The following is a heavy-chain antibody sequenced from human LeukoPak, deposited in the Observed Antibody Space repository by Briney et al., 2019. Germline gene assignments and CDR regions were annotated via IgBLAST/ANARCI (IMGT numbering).Heavy chain of an antibody. D-gene: IGHD3-16*01. V-gene: IGHV4-59*01. CDR3: ARGGAMATYYYYGMDV. J-gene: IGHJ6*02. CDR2: IYYSGST. CDR1: GGSISSYY. Sequence: PSETLSLTCTVSGGSISSYYWSWIRQPPGKGLEWIGYIYYSGSTNYNPSLKSRVTISVDKSKNQFSLKLSSVTAADTAVYYCARGGAMATYYYYGMDVWGQGPRSPSP.